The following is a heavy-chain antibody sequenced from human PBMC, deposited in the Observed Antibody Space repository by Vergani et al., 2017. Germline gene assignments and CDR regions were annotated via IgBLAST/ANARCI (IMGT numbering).Heavy chain of an antibody. CDR2: IYYSWST. CDR1: GGSISSYY. V-gene: IGHV4-59*01. CDR3: ARNPYCGGDCYADAFDI. Sequence: QVQLQESGPGLVKPSETLSLTCTVSGGSISSYYWSWIRQPPWKGLEWMVYIYYSWSTNYNPSLKSRVTISVDTSKNQFSLQLSSVTAADTAVYYCARNPYCGGDCYADAFDIGGQGTMVTVSS. J-gene: IGHJ3*02. D-gene: IGHD2-21*02.